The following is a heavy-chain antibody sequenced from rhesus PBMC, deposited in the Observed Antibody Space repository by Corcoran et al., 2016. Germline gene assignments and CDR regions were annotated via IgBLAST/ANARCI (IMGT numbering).Heavy chain of an antibody. J-gene: IGHJ4*01. CDR3: ARYRVWNNVDY. V-gene: IGHV4-80*01. CDR1: GGSFSSYW. Sequence: QVQLQESGPGLVKPSETLSLTCAVSGGSFSSYWWSWIRQPPGKGLEWIGEVHGNSWSNNYNPSCKSRVIISKDASKSPFSLKLSSVTAADTAAYYCARYRVWNNVDYWGQGVLVTGSS. D-gene: IGHD1-20*01. CDR2: VHGNSWSN.